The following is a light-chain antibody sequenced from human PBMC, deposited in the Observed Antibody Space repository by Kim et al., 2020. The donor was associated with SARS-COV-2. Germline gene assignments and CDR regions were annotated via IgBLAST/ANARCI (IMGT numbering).Light chain of an antibody. J-gene: IGKJ3*01. Sequence: EIVLTQSPATLSLSPGERATLSCRASQSVSSYLAWYQQKPGQAPRLLIYDASNRATGIPARFSGSGSGTDFTLTISSLEPEDFAVYYCQQHSNWSFGPGTKVDIK. V-gene: IGKV3-11*01. CDR1: QSVSSY. CDR3: QQHSNWS. CDR2: DAS.